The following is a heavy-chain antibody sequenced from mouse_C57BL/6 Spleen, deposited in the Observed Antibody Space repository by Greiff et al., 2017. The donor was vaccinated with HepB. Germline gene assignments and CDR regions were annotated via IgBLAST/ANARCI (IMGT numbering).Heavy chain of an antibody. CDR1: GYTFTSYW. D-gene: IGHD3-2*02. CDR2: IHPNSGST. CDR3: ARERAAQATPFAY. Sequence: VQLQQSGAELVKPGASVKLSCKASGYTFTSYWMHWVKQRPGQGLEWIGMIHPNSGSTNYNEKFKSKATLTVDKSSSTAYMQLSSLTSEDSAVYYCARERAAQATPFAYWGQGTLVTVSA. J-gene: IGHJ3*01. V-gene: IGHV1-64*01.